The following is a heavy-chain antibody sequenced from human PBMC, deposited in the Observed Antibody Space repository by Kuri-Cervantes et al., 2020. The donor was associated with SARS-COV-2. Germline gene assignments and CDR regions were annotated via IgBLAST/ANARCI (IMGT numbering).Heavy chain of an antibody. CDR1: GGSFSGYY. V-gene: IGHV4-34*01. D-gene: IGHD6-13*01. CDR3: ASPPMEQLVEGGLEYFQH. Sequence: SETLSLTCAVYGGSFSGYYWSWIRQPPGKGLEWIGEINHSGSTNYNPSLKSRVTISVDTSKNQLSLKLSSVTAADTAVYYCASPPMEQLVEGGLEYFQHWGQGTLVTVSS. J-gene: IGHJ1*01. CDR2: INHSGST.